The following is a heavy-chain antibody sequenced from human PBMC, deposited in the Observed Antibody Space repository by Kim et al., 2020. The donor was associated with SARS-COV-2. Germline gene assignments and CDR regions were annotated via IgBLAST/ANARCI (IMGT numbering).Heavy chain of an antibody. D-gene: IGHD3-16*01. CDR2: IYYSGST. V-gene: IGHV4-59*08. CDR1: GGSISSYY. Sequence: SETLSLTCTVSGGSISSYYWSWIRQPPGKGLEWIGYIYYSGSTNYNPSLKSRVTISVDTSKNQFSLKLSSVTAADTAVYYCARGGGDGFSGYYFDYWGQGTLVTVSS. CDR3: ARGGGDGFSGYYFDY. J-gene: IGHJ4*02.